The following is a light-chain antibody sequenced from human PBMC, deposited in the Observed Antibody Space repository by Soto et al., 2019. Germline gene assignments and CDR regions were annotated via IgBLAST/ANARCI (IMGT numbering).Light chain of an antibody. CDR3: CSYAGSSTLV. J-gene: IGLJ2*01. CDR2: EVT. CDR1: SSDVGNYNL. V-gene: IGLV2-23*02. Sequence: QSVLTQPASVSGSPGQSITISCTGTSSDVGNYNLVSWYQQHPGKAPKFMIYEVTKRPSGVSDRFSGSKSDNTASLTISGLQTEDEADYYCCSYAGSSTLVFGGGTKLTVL.